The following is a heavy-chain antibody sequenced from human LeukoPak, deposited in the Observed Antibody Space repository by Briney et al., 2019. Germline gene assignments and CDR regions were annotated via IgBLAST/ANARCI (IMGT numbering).Heavy chain of an antibody. J-gene: IGHJ6*03. V-gene: IGHV1-8*01. Sequence: ASVKVSCKASGYTFTSYDINWVRQATGQGLEWMGWMNPNSGNTGYAQKFQGRVTMTRNTSISTAYTELSSLRSEDTAVYYCASYGGIAVAGTGSRRPRPGYYYMDVWGKGTTVTVSS. CDR2: MNPNSGNT. CDR1: GYTFTSYD. D-gene: IGHD6-19*01. CDR3: ASYGGIAVAGTGSRRPRPGYYYMDV.